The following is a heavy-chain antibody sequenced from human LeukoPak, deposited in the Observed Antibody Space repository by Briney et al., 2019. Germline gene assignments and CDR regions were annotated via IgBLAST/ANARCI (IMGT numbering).Heavy chain of an antibody. Sequence: PSETLSLTCSVSGGSISGFYWSWIRQPAGKGLGWIGRIYSSGSTNYNPSLKSRVTMSVDTSKNQFSLKLSSVTAADTAVYYCARDLRWYGWYFDLWGRGTLVTVSS. V-gene: IGHV4-4*07. CDR2: IYSSGST. CDR1: GGSISGFY. D-gene: IGHD4-23*01. J-gene: IGHJ2*01. CDR3: ARDLRWYGWYFDL.